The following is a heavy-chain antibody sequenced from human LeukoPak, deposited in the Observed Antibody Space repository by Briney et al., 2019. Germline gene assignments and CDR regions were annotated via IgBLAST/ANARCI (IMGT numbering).Heavy chain of an antibody. CDR3: AKLTVRPDSYGDYEEFDY. CDR2: ISWNSGSI. V-gene: IGHV3-9*01. CDR1: GFTFDDYA. J-gene: IGHJ4*02. Sequence: PGGSLRLSCAASGFTFDDYAMHWVRQAPGKGLEWVSGISWNSGSIGYADSVKGRFTISRDNAKNSLYLQMNSLRAEDTALYYCAKLTVRPDSYGDYEEFDYWGQGTLVTVSS. D-gene: IGHD4-17*01.